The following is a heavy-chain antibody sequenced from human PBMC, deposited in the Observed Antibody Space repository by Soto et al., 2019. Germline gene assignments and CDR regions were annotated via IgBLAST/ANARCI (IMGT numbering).Heavy chain of an antibody. V-gene: IGHV3-30-3*01. CDR1: GFTFSSYA. D-gene: IGHD6-13*01. CDR2: ISYDGSNK. CDR3: ARDLLGGIAFY. Sequence: PGGSLRPSCAASGFTFSSYAVHWVRQAPGKGLEWVAVISYDGSNKYYADSVKGRFTISRDNSKNTLYLQMNSLRAEDTAVYYCARDLLGGIAFYWGQGTLVTVSS. J-gene: IGHJ4*02.